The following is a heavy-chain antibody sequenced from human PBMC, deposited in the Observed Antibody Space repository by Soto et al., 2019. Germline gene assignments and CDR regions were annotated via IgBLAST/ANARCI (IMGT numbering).Heavy chain of an antibody. D-gene: IGHD6-13*01. Sequence: PGGSLRLSCAASGFIVSDNYINWVRQAPGKGLEWVSVTYTGGYTYYADSVKGRFTISRDNSKNTLYLQMNSLRAEDTAVYYCAREPIAAAGGGYYGMDVWGQGTTVTVSS. CDR2: TYTGGYT. V-gene: IGHV3-53*01. J-gene: IGHJ6*02. CDR3: AREPIAAAGGGYYGMDV. CDR1: GFIVSDNY.